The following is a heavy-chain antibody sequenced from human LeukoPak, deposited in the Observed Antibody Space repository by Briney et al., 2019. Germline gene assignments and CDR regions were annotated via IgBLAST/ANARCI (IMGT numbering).Heavy chain of an antibody. Sequence: GGSLRLSCAASGFTFSKYAMNWVRQAPGKGLEWVSTVSGSGSTTYYADSVKGRSTISRDNSRNTLYLQMYSLTAEDTAVYYCAQSFDILTGRHSGRRFDYWGQGTLVSVSS. CDR3: AQSFDILTGRHSGRRFDY. V-gene: IGHV3-23*01. CDR1: GFTFSKYA. CDR2: VSGSGSTT. J-gene: IGHJ4*02. D-gene: IGHD3-9*01.